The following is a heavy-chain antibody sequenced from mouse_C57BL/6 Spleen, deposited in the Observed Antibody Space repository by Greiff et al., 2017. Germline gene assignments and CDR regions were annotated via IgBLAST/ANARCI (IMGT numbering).Heavy chain of an antibody. J-gene: IGHJ1*03. V-gene: IGHV1-82*01. CDR1: GYAFSSSW. Sequence: QVQLQQSGPELVKPGASVKISCKASGYAFSSSWMNWVKQRPGKGLEWIGRIYPGDGDTNYNGKFKGKATLTADKSSSTAYMQLSSLTSEDSAVDFCARYYCDVWGTGTTVTVSS. CDR3: ARYYCDV. CDR2: IYPGDGDT.